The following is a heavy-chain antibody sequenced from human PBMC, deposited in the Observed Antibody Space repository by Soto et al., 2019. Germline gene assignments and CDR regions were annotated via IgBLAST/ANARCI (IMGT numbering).Heavy chain of an antibody. D-gene: IGHD3-3*01. J-gene: IGHJ4*02. CDR2: IYYSGST. CDR1: GGSISSSSYY. Sequence: PSETLSLTCTVSGGSISSSSYYWGWIRHPPGKGLEWIGNIYYSGSTYYNPSLKSRVTISVDTSKNQFSLKLSSVTAADTAVYYCATITIFGVVPKYFDYWGQGTLVTVSS. V-gene: IGHV4-39*01. CDR3: ATITIFGVVPKYFDY.